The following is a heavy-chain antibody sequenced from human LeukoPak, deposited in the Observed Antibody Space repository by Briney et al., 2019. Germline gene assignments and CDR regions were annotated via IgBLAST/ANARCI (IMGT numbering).Heavy chain of an antibody. CDR3: AREGVVGAYGHFDY. Sequence: PSESLSLTCAVYGVSFSGYYWSWIRQPPGKGLEWVGEINHSGSTNYNPSLKSRVTISVDTSKNQFSLKLNSVTAADTAVYYCAREGVVGAYGHFDYWGQGTLVTVSS. D-gene: IGHD2-15*01. J-gene: IGHJ4*02. CDR1: GVSFSGYY. CDR2: INHSGST. V-gene: IGHV4-34*01.